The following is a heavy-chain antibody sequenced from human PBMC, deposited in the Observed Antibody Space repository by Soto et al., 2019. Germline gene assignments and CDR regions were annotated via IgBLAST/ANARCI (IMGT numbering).Heavy chain of an antibody. CDR3: AKSPVVYYYDSSGYYPADY. CDR1: GFTFSSYA. CDR2: ISGSGVST. Sequence: EVQLLESGGGLAQPGGSLRLSCAASGFTFSSYAMSWVRQAPGKGLEWVSAISGSGVSTYDAYSVKGRFTISRDNTKNTLYLQMNSLRAADTAVYYCAKSPVVYYYDSSGYYPADYWGQGTLVTVSS. D-gene: IGHD3-22*01. V-gene: IGHV3-23*01. J-gene: IGHJ4*02.